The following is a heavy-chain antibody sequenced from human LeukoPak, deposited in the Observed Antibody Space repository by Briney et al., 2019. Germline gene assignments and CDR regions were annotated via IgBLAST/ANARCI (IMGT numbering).Heavy chain of an antibody. Sequence: GGSLRLSCAASGFTFSSYAMSWVRQAPGKGLEWVSAISGSGGSTYYADSVKGRFTISRDNAKNSLYLQMNSLRAEDTALYYCAKDMGRATVSVDYWGQGTLVTVSS. CDR1: GFTFSSYA. CDR2: ISGSGGST. V-gene: IGHV3-23*01. J-gene: IGHJ4*02. CDR3: AKDMGRATVSVDY. D-gene: IGHD4-17*01.